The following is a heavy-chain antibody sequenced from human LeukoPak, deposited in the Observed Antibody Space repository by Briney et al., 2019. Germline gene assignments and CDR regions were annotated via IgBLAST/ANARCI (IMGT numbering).Heavy chain of an antibody. D-gene: IGHD6-13*01. V-gene: IGHV3-53*01. Sequence: GGSLRLSCAAFGFTVSSNYMSWVRQAPGKGLEWVSVIYSGGSTCYADSVKGRFTISRDNSKNTLYLQMNSLRAEDTAVYYCGRDDLDSRSFDYWGQGTLVTVSS. CDR1: GFTVSSNY. J-gene: IGHJ4*02. CDR2: IYSGGST. CDR3: GRDDLDSRSFDY.